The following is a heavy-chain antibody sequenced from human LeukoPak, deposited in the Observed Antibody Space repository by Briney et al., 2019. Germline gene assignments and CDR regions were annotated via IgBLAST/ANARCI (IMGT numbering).Heavy chain of an antibody. CDR1: GGSISSYY. Sequence: SETLSLTCTVSGGSISSYYWSWIRQPPGKGLEWIGYIYYSGSTNYNPSLKSRVTISVDTSKNQFSLKLSSVTAADTAVYYCARSTWNDVHFDYWGQGTLVTASS. CDR3: ARSTWNDVHFDY. V-gene: IGHV4-59*01. J-gene: IGHJ4*02. CDR2: IYYSGST. D-gene: IGHD1-1*01.